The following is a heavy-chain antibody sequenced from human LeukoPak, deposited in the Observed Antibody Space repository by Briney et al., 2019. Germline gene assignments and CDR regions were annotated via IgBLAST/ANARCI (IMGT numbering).Heavy chain of an antibody. Sequence: RASLRLSCAASGFTFSSYAMSWVRQAPGKGLEWVSAISGSGGSTYYADSVKGRFTISRDNSKNTLYLQMNSLRAEDTAVYYCAKDRNYDFWSGSSGPSDYWGQGTLVTVSS. J-gene: IGHJ4*02. CDR1: GFTFSSYA. V-gene: IGHV3-23*01. CDR2: ISGSGGST. CDR3: AKDRNYDFWSGSSGPSDY. D-gene: IGHD3-3*01.